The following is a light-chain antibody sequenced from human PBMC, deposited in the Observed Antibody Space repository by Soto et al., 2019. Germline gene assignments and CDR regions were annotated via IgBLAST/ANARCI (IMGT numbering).Light chain of an antibody. Sequence: QSALTQPASVSGSPGQSITISCTGTSSDVGGYNYVSWYQQHPGKAPKLMISEVSNRPSGVSNRFSASKSGNTASLTISGLQAEDEADYYCSSYTSSVTVVFGGGTKLTVL. J-gene: IGLJ2*01. CDR1: SSDVGGYNY. CDR3: SSYTSSVTVV. V-gene: IGLV2-14*01. CDR2: EVS.